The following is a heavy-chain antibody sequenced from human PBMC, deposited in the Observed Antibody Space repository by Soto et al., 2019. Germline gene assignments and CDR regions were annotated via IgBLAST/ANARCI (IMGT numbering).Heavy chain of an antibody. V-gene: IGHV3-23*01. Sequence: EMQLLESGGGLVQPGGSLRLSCAASGFTFAGYAMTWVRQAPGKGLEWVLVISGGGGTTYYADSVKGRFTISRDNSKNTLYLQMNSLRAEDTAVYYCARLPIIGYYYYYYMDVWGKGTTVTVSS. J-gene: IGHJ6*03. CDR1: GFTFAGYA. CDR2: ISGGGGTT. D-gene: IGHD3-10*01. CDR3: ARLPIIGYYYYYYMDV.